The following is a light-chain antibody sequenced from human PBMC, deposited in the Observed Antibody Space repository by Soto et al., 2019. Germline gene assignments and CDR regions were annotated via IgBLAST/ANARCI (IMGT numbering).Light chain of an antibody. CDR3: QQYSTAAWT. CDR1: QTISTL. J-gene: IGKJ1*01. CDR2: KAS. V-gene: IGKV1-5*03. Sequence: DIQMTQTPSTLSASVGDRVTITCRASQTISTLLAWYQQRPGKAPNLLIYKASSLESGVPSRFSGSGSATEFTLTISSLQPDEFATYFCQQYSTAAWTVGQGTKVEVK.